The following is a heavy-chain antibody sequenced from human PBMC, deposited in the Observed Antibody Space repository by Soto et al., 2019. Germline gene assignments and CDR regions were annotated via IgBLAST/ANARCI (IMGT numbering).Heavy chain of an antibody. D-gene: IGHD2-2*02. CDR2: IIPIFGTA. J-gene: IGHJ6*02. CDR1: GGTFSSYA. CDR3: ARDRYCSSTSCYNGRSGSSYNYYYYGMDV. Sequence: SVKVSCKASGGTFSSYAISWVRQAPGQGLEWMGGIIPIFGTANYAQKFQGRVTITADESTSTAYMELSSLRSEDTAVYYCARDRYCSSTSCYNGRSGSSYNYYYYGMDVGGQGTTVTVSS. V-gene: IGHV1-69*13.